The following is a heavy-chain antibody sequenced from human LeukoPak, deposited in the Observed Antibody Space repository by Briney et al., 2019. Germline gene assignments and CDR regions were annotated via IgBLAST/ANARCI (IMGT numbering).Heavy chain of an antibody. D-gene: IGHD2-15*01. V-gene: IGHV4-39*01. CDR1: GGSISSSRYY. CDR3: VSAYSSGGSCYFPFDC. Sequence: AETLSLTCTVSGGSISSSRYYWGRIRQPPGEGVAWIGIIFYSGSTYNNPCLNRRVTISVDTSNTKFYLKLRSATAAATAVYYCVSAYSSGGSCYFPFDCWGQGTLVTVSS. J-gene: IGHJ4*02. CDR2: IFYSGST.